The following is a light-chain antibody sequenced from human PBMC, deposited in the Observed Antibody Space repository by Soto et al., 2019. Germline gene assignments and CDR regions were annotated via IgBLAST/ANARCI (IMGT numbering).Light chain of an antibody. J-gene: IGKJ5*01. CDR3: QHYRNSAPIT. Sequence: EIVLTQSPGTLSLSPGEIATLSCRASQSVSSRYVGWYQQKPGQAPRLLIYGTSSRATAIPDRFSGSGSGIEFACTISRLEREDFAVYYGQHYRNSAPITCVQGTRLAIK. CDR1: QSVSSRY. CDR2: GTS. V-gene: IGKV3-20*01.